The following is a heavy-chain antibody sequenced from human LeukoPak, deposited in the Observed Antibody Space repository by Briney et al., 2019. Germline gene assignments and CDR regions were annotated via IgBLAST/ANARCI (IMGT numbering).Heavy chain of an antibody. V-gene: IGHV4-31*03. CDR3: ARDLVVKGYGMDV. J-gene: IGHJ6*01. D-gene: IGHD2-21*01. Sequence: PSETLSLTCTFSGGSISSGGYYWSWIRQHPGKGLEWIGYIYYSGSTYYNPSLKSRVTISVDTSKNRFSLKLSSVTAADTAVYYCARDLVVKGYGMDVWGQGTTVTVSS. CDR1: GGSISSGGYY. CDR2: IYYSGST.